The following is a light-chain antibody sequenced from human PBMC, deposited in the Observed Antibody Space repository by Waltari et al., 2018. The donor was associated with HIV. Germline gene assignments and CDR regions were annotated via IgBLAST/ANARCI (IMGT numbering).Light chain of an antibody. CDR2: DPT. V-gene: IGLV2-14*03. J-gene: IGLJ1*01. CDR1: GSDIGASAF. CDR3: SSFTTAQTDI. Sequence: TLTPPASVSASPGQSISISCSGTGSDIGASAFVPWYQQHPGSLPKLIIYDPTTRPADVSARFSASKSGTTASLTITGLQDEDEADYFCSSFTTAQTDIFGSGSRVTV.